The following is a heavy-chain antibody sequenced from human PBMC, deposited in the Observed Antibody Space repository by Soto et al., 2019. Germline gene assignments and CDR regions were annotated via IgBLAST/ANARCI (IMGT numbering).Heavy chain of an antibody. CDR1: DGSISSGGYY. V-gene: IGHV4-31*03. D-gene: IGHD3-10*01. Sequence: TLSLTCTVSDGSISSGGYYWSWIRQHPGKGLEWIGYIYYSGSTYYNPSLKSRVTISVDTSKNQFSLKLSSVTAADTAVYYCARDVDSGSYYNEGSDPWGQGTLVTVSS. CDR2: IYYSGST. J-gene: IGHJ5*02. CDR3: ARDVDSGSYYNEGSDP.